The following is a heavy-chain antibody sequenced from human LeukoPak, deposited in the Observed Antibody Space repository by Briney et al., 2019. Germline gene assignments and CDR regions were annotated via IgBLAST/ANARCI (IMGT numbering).Heavy chain of an antibody. CDR3: VRGASSIAALNPFWYFDL. J-gene: IGHJ2*01. CDR1: GYTFTSYY. Sequence: GASVKVSCKASGYTFTSYYMHWVRQGPGQGLEWMGIINPSGGSTSYAQKFQGRVTMTRDTSTNPVYMELSSLRSEDTAVFYCVRGASSIAALNPFWYFDLWGRGTLVTVSS. D-gene: IGHD6-6*01. CDR2: INPSGGST. V-gene: IGHV1-46*01.